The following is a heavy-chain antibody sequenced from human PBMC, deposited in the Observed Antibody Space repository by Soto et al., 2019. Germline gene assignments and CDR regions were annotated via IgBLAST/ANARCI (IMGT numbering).Heavy chain of an antibody. D-gene: IGHD3-22*01. J-gene: IGHJ4*02. CDR1: GFTFSSYG. CDR3: AKSSYYYDSSGYYTFDY. CDR2: ISYDGSNK. Sequence: GGSLRLSCAASGFTFSSYGMHWVRQAPGKGLEWVAVISYDGSNKYYADSVKGRFTISRDNSKNTLYLQMNSLRAEDTAVYYCAKSSYYYDSSGYYTFDYWGQGTPVTVSS. V-gene: IGHV3-30*18.